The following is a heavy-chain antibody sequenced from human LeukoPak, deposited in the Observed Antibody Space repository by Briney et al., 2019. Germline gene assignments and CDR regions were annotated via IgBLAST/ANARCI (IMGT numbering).Heavy chain of an antibody. V-gene: IGHV3-11*01. J-gene: IGHJ5*02. CDR1: GFTFSDYY. Sequence: GGSLRLSCVASGFTFSDYYMSWIRQAPGKGLEWLSYINIGGTNTHYADSVKGRFTISRDNAKKSLYLQMNNLRAEDTAVYYCATDGAGFDTWGQGVLVTVSS. CDR3: ATDGAGFDT. CDR2: INIGGTNT.